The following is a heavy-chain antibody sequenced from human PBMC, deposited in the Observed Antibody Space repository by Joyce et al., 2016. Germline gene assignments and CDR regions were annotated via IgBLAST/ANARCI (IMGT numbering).Heavy chain of an antibody. CDR1: GYTLNELS. CDR2: FDPEDGEI. Sequence: QVQLVQSGTEVKRPGASVKVSCKVSGYTLNELSMHWVRQAPGKGLEWMGGFDPEDGEIIYAQKFQGRVTMIEDTYTETAYMELSSLTSEDTAVYFCTTDGGGYSYGLYYFDYWGQGTLVTVSS. D-gene: IGHD5-12*01. V-gene: IGHV1-24*01. CDR3: TTDGGGYSYGLYYFDY. J-gene: IGHJ4*02.